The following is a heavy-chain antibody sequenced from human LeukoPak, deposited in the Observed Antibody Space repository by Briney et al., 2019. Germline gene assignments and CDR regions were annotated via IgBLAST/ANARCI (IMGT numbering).Heavy chain of an antibody. Sequence: SGPTLVKPTQTLTLTCTFSGFSLSTSGVGVGCIRQPPGKALEWLALIYWDDDKRYSPSLKSRLTITKDTSKNQVVLTMTNMDPVDTATYYCAHASTTVTGFDYWGQGTLVTISS. CDR3: AHASTTVTGFDY. J-gene: IGHJ4*02. V-gene: IGHV2-5*02. CDR1: GFSLSTSGVG. CDR2: IYWDDDK. D-gene: IGHD4-17*01.